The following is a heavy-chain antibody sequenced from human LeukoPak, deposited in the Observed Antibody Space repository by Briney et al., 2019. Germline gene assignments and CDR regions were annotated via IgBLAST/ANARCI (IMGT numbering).Heavy chain of an antibody. V-gene: IGHV3-15*07. CDR1: GFTFTNAW. J-gene: IGHJ4*02. CDR2: IKSNSNGGTT. Sequence: GGSLRLSCAASGFTFTNAWMNWVRQAPGKGLEWVGRIKSNSNGGTTDYAAPVKGRFTISRDDSKHTVYLQMDSLKIEDTAVYYCSTLLHWGQGALVTVSS. CDR3: STLLH.